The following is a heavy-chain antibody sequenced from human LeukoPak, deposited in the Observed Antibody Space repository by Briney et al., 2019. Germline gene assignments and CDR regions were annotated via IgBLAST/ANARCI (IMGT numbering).Heavy chain of an antibody. J-gene: IGHJ3*02. CDR2: INHSLGST. CDR3: ARSRDDYDSSGSDAFDI. V-gene: IGHV1-46*01. CDR1: GYTFTSYH. Sequence: ASVKVSCKASGYTFTSYHMHRVRQAPAPGLEWMGIINHSLGSTSYVQKFHLRVTMPRETSTSTVYMEMRSLRSEDTGVYYCARSRDDYDSSGSDAFDIWGQGTMVTVSS. D-gene: IGHD3-22*01.